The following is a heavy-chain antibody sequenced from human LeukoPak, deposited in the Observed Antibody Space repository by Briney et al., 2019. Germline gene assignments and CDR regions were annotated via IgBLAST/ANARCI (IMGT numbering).Heavy chain of an antibody. CDR1: GFTVSSNY. CDR2: IYSGGST. CDR3: ARVDGSYALDY. V-gene: IGHV3-53*01. D-gene: IGHD1-26*01. Sequence: PGGSLRLSCAASGFTVSSNYMSWVRQAPGKGLEWVSVIYSGGSTYYADSVKGRFTISRDNSKNTLYLQMNRLRAEDTAVYYCARVDGSYALDYWGQGTLVTVSS. J-gene: IGHJ4*02.